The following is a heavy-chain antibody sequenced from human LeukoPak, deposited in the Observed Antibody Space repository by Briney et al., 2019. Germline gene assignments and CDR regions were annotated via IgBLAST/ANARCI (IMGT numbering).Heavy chain of an antibody. CDR2: IIPIFGTA. V-gene: IGHV1-69*05. Sequence: SVKVSCKASGGTFSSYAISWVRQAPGQGLEWMGGIIPIFGTANYAQKFQGRVTITTDESTSTAYMELSSLRSEDTAVYYCAGTFFLGGSDAFDIWGQGTMVTVSS. D-gene: IGHD1-14*01. J-gene: IGHJ3*02. CDR1: GGTFSSYA. CDR3: AGTFFLGGSDAFDI.